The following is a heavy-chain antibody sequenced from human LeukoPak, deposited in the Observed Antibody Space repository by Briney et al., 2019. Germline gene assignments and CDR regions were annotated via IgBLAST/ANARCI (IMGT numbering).Heavy chain of an antibody. V-gene: IGHV4-4*07. CDR2: IYPSGST. CDR1: GGSTNTYC. J-gene: IGHJ4*02. Sequence: KASETLSLTCTVSGGSTNTYCWSWIRQPAEKGLEWIGRIYPSGSTYYSPSLKSRVTISIDKSKNQFSLRLTSVTAADTAVYYCARDRSGYSEYYFDYWGQGSLVTVSS. CDR3: ARDRSGYSEYYFDY. D-gene: IGHD5-12*01.